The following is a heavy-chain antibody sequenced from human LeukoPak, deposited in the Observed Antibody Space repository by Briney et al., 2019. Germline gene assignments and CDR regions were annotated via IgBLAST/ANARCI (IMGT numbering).Heavy chain of an antibody. CDR1: GFTFTSSA. CDR3: AAVNIVAMRDDY. CDR2: IVVGSGNT. D-gene: IGHD5-12*01. V-gene: IGHV1-58*01. J-gene: IGHJ4*02. Sequence: ASVKVSCKASGFTFTSSAAQWVRQARGQRLEWIGWIVVGSGNTNYAQKFQERVTITRDMSTSTAYMELSSLRSEDTAVYYCAAVNIVAMRDDYWGQGTLVTVSS.